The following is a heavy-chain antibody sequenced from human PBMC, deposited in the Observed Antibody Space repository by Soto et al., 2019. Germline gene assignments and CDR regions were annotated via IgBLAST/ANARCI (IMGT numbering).Heavy chain of an antibody. CDR3: VKDDGGYPSTAPH. J-gene: IGHJ4*02. V-gene: IGHV3-23*01. D-gene: IGHD3-22*01. Sequence: EVQLLESGGGLVQPGGSLRLSCAASGITISNYPMSWVRQAPGKGLDWVSGISGSGDRTYDADSAKGRFTISKDISRNSLSLQLDSLGVEDTAVYLCVKDDGGYPSTAPHWGQGTLVTVSS. CDR1: GITISNYP. CDR2: ISGSGDRT.